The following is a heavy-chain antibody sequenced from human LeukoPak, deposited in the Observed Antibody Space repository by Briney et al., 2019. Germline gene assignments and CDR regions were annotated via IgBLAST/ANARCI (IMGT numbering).Heavy chain of an antibody. CDR1: GYSFTTYW. D-gene: IGHD2-15*01. V-gene: IGHV5-51*01. J-gene: IGHJ4*02. Sequence: GESLKISCKGSGYSFTTYWIGWVRQMPGKGLEWMGIIYPGDSDNKYSPSFQGQVTISADKSINTAYLQGSSLKASDTAMYYCARARYCSGGSCYAEYWGQGTLVTVSS. CDR2: IYPGDSDN. CDR3: ARARYCSGGSCYAEY.